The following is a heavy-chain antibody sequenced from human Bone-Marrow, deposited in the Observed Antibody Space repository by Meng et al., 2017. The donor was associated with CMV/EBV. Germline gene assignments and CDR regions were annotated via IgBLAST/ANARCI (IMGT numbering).Heavy chain of an antibody. CDR3: AKDQAYSSGWGVLYYYGMDV. CDR2: ISYDGSNK. Sequence: GEYLKISCAASGFTFSSYAMHWVRQAPGKGLEWVAVISYDGSNKYYADSVKGRFTISRDNSKNTLYLQMNSLRAEDTAVYYCAKDQAYSSGWGVLYYYGMDVWGQGTTVTVSS. V-gene: IGHV3-30-3*01. D-gene: IGHD6-19*01. CDR1: GFTFSSYA. J-gene: IGHJ6*02.